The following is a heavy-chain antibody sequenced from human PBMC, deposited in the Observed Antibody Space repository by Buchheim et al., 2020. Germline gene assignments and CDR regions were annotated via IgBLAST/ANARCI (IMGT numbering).Heavy chain of an antibody. CDR2: TNGDGSAK. CDR1: GFTLSTYW. Sequence: EVQLVESGGGLVQPGGSLRLSCVASGFTLSTYWMTWVRQAPGKGLEWVATTNGDGSAKNHVDSVKGRFIISNDSTENSLSLQMNSLRAEDTAVYYCVSSGGYWGQGTL. J-gene: IGHJ4*02. CDR3: VSSGGY. D-gene: IGHD3-16*01. V-gene: IGHV3-7*01.